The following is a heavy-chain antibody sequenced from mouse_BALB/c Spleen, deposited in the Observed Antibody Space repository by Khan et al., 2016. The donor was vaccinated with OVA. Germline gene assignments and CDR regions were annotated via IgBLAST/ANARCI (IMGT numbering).Heavy chain of an antibody. V-gene: IGHV1S135*01. CDR3: VRTDYYDNSYYFDY. CDR1: GYSFTDYN. D-gene: IGHD1-1*01. Sequence: VQLQQSGPELVKPGASVKVSCKASGYSFTDYNMFWVKQSHGKSLEWIGYIDPYNGGTSYNQKFKDKATLTVDKSSSTAFMHLNSLTSEDSAVFYCVRTDYYDNSYYFDYWGQGTTLTVSS. J-gene: IGHJ2*01. CDR2: IDPYNGGT.